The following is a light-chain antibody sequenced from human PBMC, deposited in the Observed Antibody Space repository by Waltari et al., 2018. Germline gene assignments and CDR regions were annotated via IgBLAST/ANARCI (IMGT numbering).Light chain of an antibody. CDR3: LQSNIYPLT. Sequence: DIQMTQSPSSLSASVGDRVTITCRARQGIRNDLSWFQQRPGKAPKRLIYGASNLESGVPSRFSGSGSGTEFTLTVSSLRPEDFATYFCLQSNIYPLTFGQGTKVEI. CDR2: GAS. V-gene: IGKV1-17*01. J-gene: IGKJ1*01. CDR1: QGIRND.